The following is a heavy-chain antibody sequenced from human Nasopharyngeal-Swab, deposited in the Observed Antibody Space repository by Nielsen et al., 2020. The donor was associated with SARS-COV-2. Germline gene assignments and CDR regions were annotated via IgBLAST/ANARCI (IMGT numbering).Heavy chain of an antibody. CDR2: IKPDGSDK. V-gene: IGHV3-7*03. D-gene: IGHD3-3*01. CDR3: ARDTERMAISGVAMGGWDYMDV. Sequence: WIRQPPGKGLEWVANIKPDGSDKYYVDSVKGRFTISRDNTKNSLYLQMINLRADDTAVYYCARDTERMAISGVAMGGWDYMDVWGKGTTVTVSS. J-gene: IGHJ6*03.